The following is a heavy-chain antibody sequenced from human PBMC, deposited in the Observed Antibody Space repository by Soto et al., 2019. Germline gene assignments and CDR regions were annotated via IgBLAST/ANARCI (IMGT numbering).Heavy chain of an antibody. V-gene: IGHV5-51*01. CDR1: GYSFTSYW. Sequence: GGSLRLSCKGSGYSFTSYWIGWVRQMPGKGLEWMGIIYPGDSDTRYSPSFQGQVTISADKSISTAYLQWSSLKASDTAMYYCARHGEYSYGFLDYWGQGTLVTVSS. CDR3: ARHGEYSYGFLDY. CDR2: IYPGDSDT. J-gene: IGHJ4*02. D-gene: IGHD5-18*01.